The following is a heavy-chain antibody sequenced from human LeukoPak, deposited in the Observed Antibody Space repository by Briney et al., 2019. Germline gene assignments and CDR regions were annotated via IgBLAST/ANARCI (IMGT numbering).Heavy chain of an antibody. CDR1: GYTFTSYA. CDR2: INPNSGGT. Sequence: ASVKVSCKASGYTFTSYAMNWVRQAPGQGLEWMGRINPNSGGTNYAQKFQGRVTMTRDTSISTAYMELSRLRSDDTAVYYCARSIFWGYFDYWGQGTLVTVSS. CDR3: ARSIFWGYFDY. J-gene: IGHJ4*02. D-gene: IGHD3-9*01. V-gene: IGHV1-2*06.